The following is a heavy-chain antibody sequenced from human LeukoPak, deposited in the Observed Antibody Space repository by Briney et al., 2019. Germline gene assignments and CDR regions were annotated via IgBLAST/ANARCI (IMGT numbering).Heavy chain of an antibody. CDR2: INSDGSST. Sequence: GGSLRLSCAASGFTLSSYWMHWVRQAPGKGLVWVSRINSDGSSTSYADSVKGRFTISRDNSKNTLYLQMSSLRAEDTAVYYCARGPLYYSDSRGNPGDHWGQGTLVTVSS. D-gene: IGHD3-22*01. V-gene: IGHV3-74*01. CDR1: GFTLSSYW. J-gene: IGHJ4*02. CDR3: ARGPLYYSDSRGNPGDH.